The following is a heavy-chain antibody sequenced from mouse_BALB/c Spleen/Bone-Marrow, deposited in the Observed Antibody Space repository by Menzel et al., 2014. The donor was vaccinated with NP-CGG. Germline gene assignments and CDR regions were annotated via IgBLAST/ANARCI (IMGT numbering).Heavy chain of an antibody. CDR2: IAPGSGSA. V-gene: IGHV1S41*01. D-gene: IGHD2-14*01. Sequence: DLVKPGASVKLSCKASGYTFTSYWINWIKQRPGQGLEWIGRIAPGSGSAYYNEMFKGKATLTVDTSSXTAYILLSSLSSEDSAVYFCAYYRYDVNYWGQGTTLTVSS. CDR3: AYYRYDVNY. CDR1: GYTFTSYW. J-gene: IGHJ2*01.